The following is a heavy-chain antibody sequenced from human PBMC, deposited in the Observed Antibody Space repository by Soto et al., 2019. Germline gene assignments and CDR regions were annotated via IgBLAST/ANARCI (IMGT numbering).Heavy chain of an antibody. D-gene: IGHD1-1*01. CDR3: ATQLERLPVPY. CDR2: ISGSGGST. Sequence: GGSLRLSCAASGFTFSSYAMSWVRQAPGKGLEWVSAISGSGGSTYYADSVKGRFTISRDNSKNTLYLQMNSLRAEDTAVYYCATQLERLPVPYWGQGTLVTVSS. J-gene: IGHJ4*02. CDR1: GFTFSSYA. V-gene: IGHV3-23*01.